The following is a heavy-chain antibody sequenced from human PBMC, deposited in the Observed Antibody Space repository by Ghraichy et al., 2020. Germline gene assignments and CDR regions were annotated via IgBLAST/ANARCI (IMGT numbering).Heavy chain of an antibody. CDR2: IYTSGST. CDR1: GGSISSYY. Sequence: SETLSLTCTVSGGSISSYYWSWIRQPAGKGLEWIGRIYTSGSTNYNPSLKSRVTMSVDTSKNQFSLKLSPVTAADTAVYYCAREAPPYYYDSSGYFDYWGQGTLVTVSS. J-gene: IGHJ4*02. D-gene: IGHD3-22*01. CDR3: AREAPPYYYDSSGYFDY. V-gene: IGHV4-4*07.